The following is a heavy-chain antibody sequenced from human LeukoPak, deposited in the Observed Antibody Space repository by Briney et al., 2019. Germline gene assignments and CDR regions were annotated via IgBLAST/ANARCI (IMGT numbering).Heavy chain of an antibody. D-gene: IGHD2-15*01. V-gene: IGHV7-4-1*02. CDR1: GYTFTSYA. Sequence: GASVKVSCKASGYTFTSYAMNWVRQAPGQGLEWMGWINTNTGNPTYAQGFTGRFVFSLDTSVSTAYLQISSLKAEDTAVYYCARDFLGDCSGGSCYSDYWGQGTLVTVSS. CDR3: ARDFLGDCSGGSCYSDY. CDR2: INTNTGNP. J-gene: IGHJ4*02.